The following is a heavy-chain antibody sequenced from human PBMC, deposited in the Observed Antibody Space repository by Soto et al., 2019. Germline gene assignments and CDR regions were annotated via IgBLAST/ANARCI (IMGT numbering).Heavy chain of an antibody. V-gene: IGHV1-2*04. CDR2: INPNSGGT. CDR1: GYTFTGYY. D-gene: IGHD3-3*01. CDR3: ARAPVYDFWSGYYHTPGTFDI. Sequence: ASVKVSCKAPGYTFTGYYMHWVRQAPGQGLEWMGWINPNSGGTNYAQKFQGWVTMTRDTSISTAYMELSRLRPDDTAVYYCARAPVYDFWSGYYHTPGTFDIWGQGTMVTVSS. J-gene: IGHJ3*02.